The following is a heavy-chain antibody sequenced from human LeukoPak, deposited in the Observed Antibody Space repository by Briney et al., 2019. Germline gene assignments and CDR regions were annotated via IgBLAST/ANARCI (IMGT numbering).Heavy chain of an antibody. CDR1: GGSFSGYY. CDR3: AGGYYYSSFDY. V-gene: IGHV4-34*01. D-gene: IGHD3-22*01. Sequence: SETLSLTCAVYGGSFSGYYWSWIRQPPGKGLEWIGEINHSGSTNYNPSLKSRVTISVDTSKNQFSLKLSSVTAADTAVYYCAGGYYYSSFDYWGQGTLVTVSS. CDR2: INHSGST. J-gene: IGHJ4*02.